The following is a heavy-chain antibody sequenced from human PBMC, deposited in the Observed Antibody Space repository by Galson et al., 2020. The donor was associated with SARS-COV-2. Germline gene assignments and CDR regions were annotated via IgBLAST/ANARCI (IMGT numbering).Heavy chain of an antibody. CDR3: ARGVPRVRGVINWFDP. V-gene: IGHV4-59*13. J-gene: IGHJ5*02. CDR1: GGSISSYY. CDR2: IYYSGST. D-gene: IGHD3-10*01. Sequence: SETLSLTCTVSGGSISSYYWSWIRQPPGKGLEWIGYIYYSGSTNYNPSLKSRVTISVDTSKNQFALKLSSVTAADTAVYYCARGVPRVRGVINWFDPWGQGTLVTVSS.